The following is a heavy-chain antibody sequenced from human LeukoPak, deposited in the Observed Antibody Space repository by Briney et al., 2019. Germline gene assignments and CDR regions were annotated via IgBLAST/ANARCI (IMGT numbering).Heavy chain of an antibody. Sequence: GGSLRLSCAASGFSFSVFWMHWVRQAPGKGPVWVSRIKTDGSITDYADSVKGRFTISRDNAKNTLYLQMNSLRAEDTAVYYCAKRMVRGVPRRYYFDYWGQGTLVTVSS. CDR2: IKTDGSIT. CDR1: GFSFSVFW. D-gene: IGHD3-10*01. CDR3: AKRMVRGVPRRYYFDY. V-gene: IGHV3-74*01. J-gene: IGHJ4*02.